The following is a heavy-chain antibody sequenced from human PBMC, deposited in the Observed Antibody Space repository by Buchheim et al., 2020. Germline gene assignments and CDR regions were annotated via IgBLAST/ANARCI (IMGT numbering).Heavy chain of an antibody. V-gene: IGHV3-33*01. CDR2: IWYDGSNK. D-gene: IGHD3-22*01. CDR1: GFTFSSYG. J-gene: IGHJ4*02. CDR3: ARAYYYDSSGYLYYFDY. Sequence: QVQLVESGGGVVQPGRSLRLSCAASGFTFSSYGMHWVRQAPGKGLEWVAVIWYDGSNKYYADSVKGRFTISRDNSKKTLYLQMNSLRAEDTAVYYCARAYYYDSSGYLYYFDYWGQGTL.